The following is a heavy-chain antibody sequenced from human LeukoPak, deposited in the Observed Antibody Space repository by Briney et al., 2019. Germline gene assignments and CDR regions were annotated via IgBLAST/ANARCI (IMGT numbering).Heavy chain of an antibody. Sequence: PGGSLRLSCAASGFTFNDYAMHWVRQAPGKGLEWVSGISWNSGGIGYADSVKGRFTISRDNAKNSLYLQMNSLRDEDTAVYYCARGAQKILSFGEYPSDAFDIWGQGTMVSVSS. J-gene: IGHJ3*02. V-gene: IGHV3-9*01. D-gene: IGHD3-10*01. CDR1: GFTFNDYA. CDR3: ARGAQKILSFGEYPSDAFDI. CDR2: ISWNSGGI.